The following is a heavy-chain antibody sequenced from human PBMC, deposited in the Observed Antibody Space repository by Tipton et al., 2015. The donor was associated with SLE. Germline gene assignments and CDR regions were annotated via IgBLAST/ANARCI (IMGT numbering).Heavy chain of an antibody. CDR3: ARHPSGSSFDY. V-gene: IGHV4-39*07. CDR1: GGSISSRSYY. J-gene: IGHJ4*02. CDR2: IHYSGST. D-gene: IGHD6-6*01. Sequence: TLSLTCAVSGGSISSRSYYWGWIRQPPGQGLEWIATIHYSGSTYYNPSLKSRVTISVDTSKNQFSLKLSSVTAADTAVYYCARHPSGSSFDYWGLGALVTVSS.